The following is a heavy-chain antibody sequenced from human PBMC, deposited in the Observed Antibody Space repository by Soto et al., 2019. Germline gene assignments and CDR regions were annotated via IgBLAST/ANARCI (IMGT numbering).Heavy chain of an antibody. J-gene: IGHJ4*02. CDR1: GGSISSSSYY. CDR2: IYYSGST. Sequence: SETLSLTCTVSGGSISSSSYYWGWIRQPPGKGPEWIGSIYYSGSTYYNPSLKSRVTISVDTSKNQFSLKLSSVTAADTAVYYCARLITAVAGDSFDYWGQGTLVTVSS. CDR3: ARLITAVAGDSFDY. D-gene: IGHD6-19*01. V-gene: IGHV4-39*01.